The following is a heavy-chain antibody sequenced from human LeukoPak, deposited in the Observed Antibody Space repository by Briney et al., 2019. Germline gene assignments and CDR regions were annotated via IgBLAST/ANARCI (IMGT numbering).Heavy chain of an antibody. V-gene: IGHV3-74*01. CDR2: IRSDGSDA. J-gene: IGHJ4*02. D-gene: IGHD5-12*01. CDR3: ARGPSGYHNT. Sequence: AGGSLRLSCAASGFTFDDYAMHWVRQVPGKGLVWVSRIRSDGSDARYAESVKGRFTISRDNSKNTLYLQMNSLRAEDTAVYYCARGPSGYHNTGGQGTLVTVSS. CDR1: GFTFDDYA.